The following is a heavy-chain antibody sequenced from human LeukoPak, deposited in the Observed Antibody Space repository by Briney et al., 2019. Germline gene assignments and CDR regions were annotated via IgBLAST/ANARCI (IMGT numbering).Heavy chain of an antibody. J-gene: IGHJ5*02. V-gene: IGHV6-1*01. Sequence: SQTLSLTCAISGDSVSSNSAAWNWIRQSPSRGLEWLGRTYYRSKWYNDYAVSVKSRITINPGTSKNQFSLQLNSVTPEDTAVYYCARDLGYYYGSGSPNWFDPWGQGTLVTVSS. CDR2: TYYRSKWYN. CDR3: ARDLGYYYGSGSPNWFDP. CDR1: GDSVSSNSAA. D-gene: IGHD3-10*01.